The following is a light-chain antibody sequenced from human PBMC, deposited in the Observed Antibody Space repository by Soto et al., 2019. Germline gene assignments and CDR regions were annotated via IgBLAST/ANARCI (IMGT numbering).Light chain of an antibody. Sequence: AIRMTQSPSSFSASTGDRVTITCRASQGISSYLAWYQQKPGKAPKLLIYAASTLQSGVPSRFSGSGSGTDFTLTISRLQSEDFATYYCLQYYSYPRTFGQGTKVEIK. V-gene: IGKV1-8*01. J-gene: IGKJ1*01. CDR1: QGISSY. CDR2: AAS. CDR3: LQYYSYPRT.